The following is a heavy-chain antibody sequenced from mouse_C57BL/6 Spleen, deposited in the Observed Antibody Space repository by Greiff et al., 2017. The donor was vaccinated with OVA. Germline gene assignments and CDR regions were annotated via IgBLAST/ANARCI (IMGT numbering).Heavy chain of an antibody. J-gene: IGHJ3*01. V-gene: IGHV1-59*01. CDR2: IDPSDSYT. CDR1: GYTFTSYW. CDR3: ARDDYDTGFAY. Sequence: QVQLQQPGAELVRPGTSVKSSCKASGYTFTSYWMHWVKQRPGQGLEWIGVIDPSDSYTNYNQKFKGKATLTVDTSSSTAYMQLSSLTSEDSAVYYCARDDYDTGFAYWGQGTLVTVSA. D-gene: IGHD2-4*01.